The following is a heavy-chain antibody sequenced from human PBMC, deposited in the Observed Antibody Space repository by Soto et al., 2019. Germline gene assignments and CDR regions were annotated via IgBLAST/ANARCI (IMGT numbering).Heavy chain of an antibody. V-gene: IGHV4-59*08. CDR2: IYYSGST. J-gene: IGHJ5*02. CDR1: GGSISSYY. CDR3: ARRVYDILTGLLWFDP. Sequence: PSETLSLTCTVSGGSISSYYWSWIRQPPGKGLEWIGYIYYSGSTNYNPSLKSRVTISVDTSKNQFSLKLSSVTAADTAVYYCARRVYDILTGLLWFDPWGQGTLVTVSS. D-gene: IGHD3-9*01.